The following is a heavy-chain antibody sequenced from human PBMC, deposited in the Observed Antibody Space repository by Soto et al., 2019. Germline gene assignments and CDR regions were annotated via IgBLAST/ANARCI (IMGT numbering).Heavy chain of an antibody. J-gene: IGHJ4*02. V-gene: IGHV3-23*01. CDR2: ISGSGGST. D-gene: IGHD3-22*01. CDR3: AKDGYYYDSSDPKTDY. CDR1: GFTFSSYA. Sequence: EVQLLESGGGLVQPGGSLRLSCAASGFTFSSYAMSWVRQAPGKGLEWVSAISGSGGSTYYADSVKGRFTISRDNSKNTLYLQMNSMRAEDTAVYYCAKDGYYYDSSDPKTDYCGQGTLVTVSS.